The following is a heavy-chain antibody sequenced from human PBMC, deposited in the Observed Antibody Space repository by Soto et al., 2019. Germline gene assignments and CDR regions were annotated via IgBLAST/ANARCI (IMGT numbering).Heavy chain of an antibody. V-gene: IGHV3-23*01. D-gene: IGHD2-8*01. CDR1: GFTFSNYA. J-gene: IGHJ6*02. CDR2: IRSSGEST. Sequence: QLLESGGGLVQTGGSLRLSCPASGFTFSNYAMSWVRQAPGKGLEWVSGIRSSGESTYYADSVKGRLTISRDNSKNMLYLQINSLRAEDTAVYYCAKGGRRVLSPMDVWGQGTTVTVSS. CDR3: AKGGRRVLSPMDV.